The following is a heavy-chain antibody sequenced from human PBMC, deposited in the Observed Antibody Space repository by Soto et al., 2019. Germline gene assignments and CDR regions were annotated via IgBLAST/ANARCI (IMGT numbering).Heavy chain of an antibody. CDR3: ARCPSDSSGPGYLDS. D-gene: IGHD3-22*01. CDR1: GGTFSSDA. J-gene: IGHJ4*02. CDR2: VIPIFPKA. Sequence: QVRLVQSEAEVKKAGSSVKVSCKASGGTFSSDAVTWVRQAPGQGLEWMGGVIPIFPKANYAQKFQGRATITVYKSTNTVYMELNSLKSEDTAMYYCARCPSDSSGPGYLDSWGQGTLVTV. V-gene: IGHV1-69*06.